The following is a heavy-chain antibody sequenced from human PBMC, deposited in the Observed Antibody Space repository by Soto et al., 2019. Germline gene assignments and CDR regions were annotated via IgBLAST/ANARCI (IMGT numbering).Heavy chain of an antibody. CDR2: IFYTGSA. CDR1: GVSVSSAFYY. V-gene: IGHV4-61*03. Sequence: QVQLQESGPGLAKPSETLSLTCTVSGVSVSSAFYYWSWIRQAPGKELEWIGYIFYTGSANYNPSLKSRVTLSIDTSRNHFSLRLDSVTAADTAVYYCARDGEGAMAGAFNIWGQGTMVTVSS. J-gene: IGHJ3*02. CDR3: ARDGEGAMAGAFNI. D-gene: IGHD6-19*01.